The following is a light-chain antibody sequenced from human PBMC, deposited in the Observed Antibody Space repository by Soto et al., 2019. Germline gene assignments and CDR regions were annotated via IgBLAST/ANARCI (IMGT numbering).Light chain of an antibody. J-gene: IGKJ4*01. V-gene: IGKV3-20*01. CDR1: QSVSSSY. Sequence: ETVLTQSPGTLSLSPGERATLSCRASQSVSSSYLAWYQQKPGQAPRLLIYGASSRATGIPDRFSGSGSGTDFTLTISRLEPEDFALYYCQKYGSSLLGGATKVDSK. CDR3: QKYGSSL. CDR2: GAS.